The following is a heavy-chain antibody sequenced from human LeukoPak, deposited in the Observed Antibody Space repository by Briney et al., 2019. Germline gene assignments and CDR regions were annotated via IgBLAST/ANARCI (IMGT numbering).Heavy chain of an antibody. CDR3: ARVGQGCFDL. CDR1: GGSISTYY. V-gene: IGHV4-59*01. CDR2: IDYSGST. J-gene: IGHJ2*01. Sequence: SETLSLTCTVSGGSISTYYWSWIRQPPGKGLEWLGYIDYSGSTNYNPSLKSRVTISVDTSKNQFSLRLSSVTAADTATYYCARVGQGCFDLWGRGTLLTVSS.